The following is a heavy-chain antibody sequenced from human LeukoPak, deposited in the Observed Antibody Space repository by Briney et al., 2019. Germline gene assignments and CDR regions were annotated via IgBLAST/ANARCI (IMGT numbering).Heavy chain of an antibody. CDR2: ISSSGSTI. J-gene: IGHJ6*02. V-gene: IGHV3-11*01. D-gene: IGHD6-25*01. CDR3: ARDQRLGYYYGMDV. Sequence: GGSLRLSCAASGFTFSDYYMSWIRQAPGKGLEWGSYISSSGSTIYYADSVKGRFTISRDNAKNSLYLQMNSLRAEDTAVYYCARDQRLGYYYGMDVWDQGTTVTVSS. CDR1: GFTFSDYY.